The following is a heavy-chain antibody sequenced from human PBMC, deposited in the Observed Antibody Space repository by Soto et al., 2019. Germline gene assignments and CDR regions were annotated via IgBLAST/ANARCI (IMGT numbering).Heavy chain of an antibody. CDR3: ARESYYDSSGYLALFDP. CDR2: IYTSGST. CDR1: GGSISSYY. Sequence: SETLSLTCTVSGGSISSYYWSWIRQPAGKGLEWIGRIYTSGSTNYNPSLKSRVTMSVDTSKNQFSLKLSSVTAADTAVYYCARESYYDSSGYLALFDPWGKGTLVTVSS. V-gene: IGHV4-4*07. D-gene: IGHD3-22*01. J-gene: IGHJ5*02.